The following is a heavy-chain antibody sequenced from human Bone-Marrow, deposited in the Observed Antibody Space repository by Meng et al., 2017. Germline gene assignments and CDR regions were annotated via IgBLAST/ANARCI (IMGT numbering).Heavy chain of an antibody. D-gene: IGHD3-10*01. CDR1: GYTFTSYA. CDR3: ARDPPYGEYGGPFDY. J-gene: IGHJ4*02. CDR2: INAGNGNT. V-gene: IGHV1-3*01. Sequence: QGQVVQAGAEVKKPGASVKVSCKVSGYTFTSYAMHWVRQAPGQRLEWMGWINAGNGNTKYSQKFQGRVTITRDTSASTAYMELSSLRSEDTAVYYCARDPPYGEYGGPFDYWGQGTLVTVSS.